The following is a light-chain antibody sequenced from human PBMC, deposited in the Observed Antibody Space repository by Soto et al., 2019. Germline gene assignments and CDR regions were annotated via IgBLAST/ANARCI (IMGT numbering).Light chain of an antibody. Sequence: QSALTQPPSASGSPGQSVTISCTGTSSDVGGYNYVSWYRQDPGKAPKLMIYEVSERPSGVPDRFSGSKSGNTASLTVSGLQAEDEAGYYCFSYAGSNGWVFGGVTKLTVL. CDR2: EVS. CDR1: SSDVGGYNY. J-gene: IGLJ3*02. V-gene: IGLV2-8*01. CDR3: FSYAGSNGWV.